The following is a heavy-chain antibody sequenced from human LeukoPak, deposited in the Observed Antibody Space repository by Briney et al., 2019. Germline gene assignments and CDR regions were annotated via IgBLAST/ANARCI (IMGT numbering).Heavy chain of an antibody. CDR2: ITRSSSYI. D-gene: IGHD3-10*01. CDR1: GFTFSTYN. V-gene: IGHV3-21*04. Sequence: PGGSLRLSCAASGFTFSTYNMNWVRQAPGKGLEWVSSITRSSSYIYYADSVKGRFTISRDNAKNSLYLQMNSLRTEDTALYYCAKDIISGSGSYYLGYYYYYMDVWGKGTTVTISS. J-gene: IGHJ6*03. CDR3: AKDIISGSGSYYLGYYYYYMDV.